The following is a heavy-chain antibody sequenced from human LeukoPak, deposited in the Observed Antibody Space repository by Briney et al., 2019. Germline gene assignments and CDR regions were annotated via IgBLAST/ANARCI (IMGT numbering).Heavy chain of an antibody. CDR1: GFTFSNYW. CDR3: ARDKKSGESSEIDY. V-gene: IGHV3-74*03. J-gene: IGHJ4*02. D-gene: IGHD3-10*01. Sequence: GGSLRLSCAASGFTFSNYWVHWVRQAPGKGLVWVSRINRDGSTTKYADSVKGRFTVSRDSAKNTLNLQMNSLRAEDTAVYYCARDKKSGESSEIDYWGQGTLVTVSS. CDR2: INRDGSTT.